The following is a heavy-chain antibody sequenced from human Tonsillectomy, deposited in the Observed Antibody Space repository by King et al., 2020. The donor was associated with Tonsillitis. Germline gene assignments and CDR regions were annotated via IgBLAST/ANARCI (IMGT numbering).Heavy chain of an antibody. J-gene: IGHJ4*02. CDR1: GYTFTGYY. V-gene: IGHV1-2*02. CDR2: INPSSGGT. Sequence: VQLVESGAEVKKPGASVKVSCKASGYTFTGYYMHWVRQAPGQGLEWMGWINPSSGGTNYAQNFQGRVTMTRDTSITTAYMELNRLRSDDTAMYYCARIGVTTPFTYWGQGTLDTVSS. CDR3: ARIGVTTPFTY. D-gene: IGHD2-15*01.